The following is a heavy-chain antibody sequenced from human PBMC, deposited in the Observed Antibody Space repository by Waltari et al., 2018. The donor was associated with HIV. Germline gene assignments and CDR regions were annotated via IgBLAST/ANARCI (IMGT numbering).Heavy chain of an antibody. Sequence: QLQLQESGPGLVKPSETLSLTCTVSGGSISSRSYYWGWIRQPPGKGLEWIGSIYYSGSTYYNPSLKSRVTISVDTSKNQFSLKLSSVTAADTAVYYCARHGMGGYYVYYYYGMDVWGQGTTVTVSS. CDR2: IYYSGST. CDR3: ARHGMGGYYVYYYYGMDV. D-gene: IGHD3-22*01. CDR1: GGSISSRSYY. J-gene: IGHJ6*02. V-gene: IGHV4-39*01.